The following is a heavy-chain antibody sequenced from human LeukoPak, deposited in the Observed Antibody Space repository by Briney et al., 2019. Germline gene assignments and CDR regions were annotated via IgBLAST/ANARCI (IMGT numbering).Heavy chain of an antibody. CDR2: LYPGVTT. CDR3: ARSDCYGGNCYTFRFDR. Sequence: SETLSLTCTVSGASISDSYWSWIRQPAGKGLEWIGHLYPGVTTSYNASLRSRVAMSVDTSRNEISLTLTSVTGADTAVYYCARSDCYGGNCYTFRFDRWGQGTEVVVSS. J-gene: IGHJ5*02. CDR1: GASISDSY. D-gene: IGHD2-15*01. V-gene: IGHV4-4*07.